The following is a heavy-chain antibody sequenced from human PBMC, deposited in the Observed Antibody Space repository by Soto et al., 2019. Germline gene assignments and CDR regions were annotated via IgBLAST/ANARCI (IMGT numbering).Heavy chain of an antibody. CDR2: ISPTSTTM. CDR3: ARGSTMGL. V-gene: IGHV3-48*01. J-gene: IGHJ1*01. CDR1: GFTFSSYS. D-gene: IGHD2-15*01. Sequence: EVQLVASGGALVQPGGSLRLSCTASGFTFSSYSLNWVRQAPGTGLEWVSFISPTSTTMYTDSVKGRFTISRDNARNSAYLEMNSLRADDTAVYYCARGSTMGLGGQGTLVTVSS.